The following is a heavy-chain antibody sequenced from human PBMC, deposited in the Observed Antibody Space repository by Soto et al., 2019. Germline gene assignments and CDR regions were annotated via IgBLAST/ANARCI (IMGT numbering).Heavy chain of an antibody. CDR2: IWYDGSNK. D-gene: IGHD3-22*01. CDR1: GFTFSSYG. J-gene: IGHJ4*02. Sequence: QVQLVESGGGVVQPGRSLRLSCAASGFTFSSYGMHWVRQAPGKGLEWVAVIWYDGSNKYYADSVKGRFTISRDNSKNTLYLQMNSLRAEDTAVYYCARAEKVTMIVVVVPFDYWGQGTLVTVSS. V-gene: IGHV3-33*01. CDR3: ARAEKVTMIVVVVPFDY.